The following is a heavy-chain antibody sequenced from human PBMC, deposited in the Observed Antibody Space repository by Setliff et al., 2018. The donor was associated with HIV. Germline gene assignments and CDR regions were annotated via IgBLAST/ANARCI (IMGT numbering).Heavy chain of an antibody. CDR3: ARHAPYPPWAYYYYYMDV. Sequence: SETLSLTCSVSGGSISSSNNYWGWIRQPPGKGLEWIGSIYYSGSTYYNPSLKSRVTISVDTSKSQFSLKLSSVTAADTAVYYCARHAPYPPWAYYYYYMDVWGKGTTVTVSS. CDR2: IYYSGST. CDR1: GGSISSSNNY. V-gene: IGHV4-39*01. D-gene: IGHD3-16*01. J-gene: IGHJ6*03.